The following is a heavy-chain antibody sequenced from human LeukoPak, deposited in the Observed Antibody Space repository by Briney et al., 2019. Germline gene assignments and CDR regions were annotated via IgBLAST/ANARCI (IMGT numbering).Heavy chain of an antibody. CDR3: ARGAPYSSGWLAGY. CDR1: GGSISSGDYY. V-gene: IGHV4-30-4*01. Sequence: SETLSLTCTVSGGSISSGDYYWSWIRQSPRKGLEWIGYIYYSGSTYYNPSLKSRVTLSIDTSKNHFSLKLSSVTAADTAVYYCARGAPYSSGWLAGYWGQGTLVTVSS. CDR2: IYYSGST. J-gene: IGHJ4*02. D-gene: IGHD6-19*01.